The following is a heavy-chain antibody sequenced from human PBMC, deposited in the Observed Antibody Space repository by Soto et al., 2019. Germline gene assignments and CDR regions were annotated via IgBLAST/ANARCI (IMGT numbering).Heavy chain of an antibody. CDR2: INFDGSTT. Sequence: PGGSLRLSCVASGFTFSSDWMHWVRQAPGKGLVWVSRINFDGSTTNYADSVKGRFTISRDNGKNTLYLQMNSLRAEDTGLYYCAREQKAAASEFDPWGQGTQVTVSS. CDR3: AREQKAAASEFDP. V-gene: IGHV3-74*01. D-gene: IGHD6-13*01. CDR1: GFTFSSDW. J-gene: IGHJ5*02.